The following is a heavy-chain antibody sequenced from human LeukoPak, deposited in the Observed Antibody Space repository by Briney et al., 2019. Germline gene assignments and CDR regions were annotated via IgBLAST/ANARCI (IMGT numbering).Heavy chain of an antibody. D-gene: IGHD4-17*01. CDR3: ARDGPTYGDLIDY. CDR1: GFTFSTYE. J-gene: IGHJ4*02. CDR2: ITSSGFAI. V-gene: IGHV3-48*03. Sequence: GGSLRLSCAASGFTFSTYEMYWVRQAPGKGLEWVSHITSSGFAIYYADSVRGRFTISRDNAKNSLYLQMNSLRAEDTAVYYCARDGPTYGDLIDYWGQGTLVTVSS.